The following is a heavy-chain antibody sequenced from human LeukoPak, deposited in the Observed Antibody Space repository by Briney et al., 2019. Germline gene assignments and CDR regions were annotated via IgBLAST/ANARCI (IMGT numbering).Heavy chain of an antibody. CDR1: GYTFTTYG. CDR3: ARQVDIPMALPDY. CDR2: ISAYNGNT. V-gene: IGHV1-18*01. J-gene: IGHJ4*02. Sequence: ASVKVSFKAYGYTFTTYGITWVRQAPGQGLEWMGWISAYNGNTNYAQKLQGRVTMTTETSTSTAYMELRGLRSDDTAIYYCARQVDIPMALPDYWGQGTLVTVSS. D-gene: IGHD5-12*01.